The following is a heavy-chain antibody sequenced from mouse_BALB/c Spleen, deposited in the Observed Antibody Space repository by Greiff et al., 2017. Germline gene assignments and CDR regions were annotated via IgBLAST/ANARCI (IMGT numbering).Heavy chain of an antibody. CDR2: ISYSGST. D-gene: IGHD4-1*01. CDR3: ARYRGGTEYFDY. J-gene: IGHJ2*01. Sequence: EVKLQESGPSLVKPSQTLSLTCSVTGDSITSGYWNWIRKFPGNKLEYMGYISYSGSTYYNPSLKSRISITRDTSKNQYYLQLNSVTTEDTATYYCARYRGGTEYFDYWGQGTTLTVSS. V-gene: IGHV3-8*02. CDR1: GDSITSGY.